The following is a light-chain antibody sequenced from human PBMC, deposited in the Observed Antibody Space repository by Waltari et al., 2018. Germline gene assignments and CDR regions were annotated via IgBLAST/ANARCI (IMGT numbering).Light chain of an antibody. J-gene: IGKJ4*01. CDR3: QQSYSTPLT. Sequence: IQMTQSPSPLSASVGDRLTITCRASQSISSYLNLYQQKPGKAPKLLIYSASSLQSGVPSRFSGSGSGTDFTLSISSLQPEDFSTYDCQQSYSTPLTFGGGTKVEIK. CDR2: SAS. V-gene: IGKV1-39*01. CDR1: QSISSY.